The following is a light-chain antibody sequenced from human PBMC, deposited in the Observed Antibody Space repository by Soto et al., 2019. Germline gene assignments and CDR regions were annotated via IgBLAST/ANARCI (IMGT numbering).Light chain of an antibody. J-gene: IGKJ5*01. CDR1: QSISSN. V-gene: IGKV3-11*01. CDR3: QQRSNWPT. CDR2: DAS. Sequence: EIVLTQSPATLSLSPGESATLSCRASQSISSNLAWYQQKRGQAPRLLIYDASNRATGVPGRFSGSGSETDFTLTISSLEPEDFAIYYCQQRSNWPTFGQGTRLEIK.